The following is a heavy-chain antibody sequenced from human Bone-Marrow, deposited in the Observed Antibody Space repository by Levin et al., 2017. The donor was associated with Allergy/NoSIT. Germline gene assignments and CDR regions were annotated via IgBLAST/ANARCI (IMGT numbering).Heavy chain of an antibody. J-gene: IGHJ3*01. CDR2: VNEDGGET. CDR1: GFTFRRYW. Sequence: TGGSLRLSCAASGFTFRRYWMSWVRQAPGKGLEWVANVNEDGGETYYLDSVRGRFSISRDNAKNSLYLQMNSLRAEDTAVYYCATKGGTGDAFAFWGQGTMVTVSS. D-gene: IGHD1-26*01. V-gene: IGHV3-7*01. CDR3: ATKGGTGDAFAF.